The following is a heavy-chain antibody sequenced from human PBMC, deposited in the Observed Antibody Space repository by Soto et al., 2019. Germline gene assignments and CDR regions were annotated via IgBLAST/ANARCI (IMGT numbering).Heavy chain of an antibody. Sequence: RGSLRLSCAAPEFTFSSDAMSWVRQAPGKGLEWVSAISGSGGSTYYADSVKGRFTISRDNSKNTLYLQMNSLRAEDTAVYYCAKDLFFKFDYGAKEKQPVGAFDIWGQGTMVTVSS. CDR2: ISGSGGST. J-gene: IGHJ3*02. D-gene: IGHD4-17*01. CDR1: EFTFSSDA. V-gene: IGHV3-23*01. CDR3: AKDLFFKFDYGAKEKQPVGAFDI.